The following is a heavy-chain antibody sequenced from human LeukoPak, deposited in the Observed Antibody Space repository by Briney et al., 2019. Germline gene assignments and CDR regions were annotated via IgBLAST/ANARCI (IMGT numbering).Heavy chain of an antibody. CDR2: ISTRSDDI. V-gene: IGHV3-21*04. J-gene: IGHJ4*02. Sequence: GGSLRLSCVASGFTLSIYQVNWVRQAPGKGPEWLSYISTRSDDIYYAESVKGRFAISRDNAKNSLFLQMDNLRDEGTGIYFCARGMPTRTFDLWGQGTLVTVPS. CDR3: ARGMPTRTFDL. CDR1: GFTLSIYQ. D-gene: IGHD1-14*01.